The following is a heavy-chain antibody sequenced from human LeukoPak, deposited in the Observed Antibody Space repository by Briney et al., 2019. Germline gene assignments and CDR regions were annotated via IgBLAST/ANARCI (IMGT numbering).Heavy chain of an antibody. J-gene: IGHJ4*02. V-gene: IGHV3-23*01. CDR3: AKDPTDFDSSGQTYFDY. D-gene: IGHD3-22*01. CDR2: ISGSGDRT. CDR1: GFTFSSYS. Sequence: GGSLRLSCAASGFTFSSYSMNWVRQAPGKGLEWVSAISGSGDRTHYADSVQGRFTISRDNSKNTLYLQMNSLRAEDTAVYYCAKDPTDFDSSGQTYFDYWGQGTLVTVSS.